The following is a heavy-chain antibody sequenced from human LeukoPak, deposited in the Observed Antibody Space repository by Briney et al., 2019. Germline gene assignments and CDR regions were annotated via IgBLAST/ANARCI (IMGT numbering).Heavy chain of an antibody. J-gene: IGHJ4*02. CDR1: GGSISSSSYY. D-gene: IGHD3-9*01. CDR2: IYYCGST. Sequence: SETLSLTCTVSGGSISSSSYYWGWIRQPPGKGLEWIGSIYYCGSTYYNPSLKSRVTISVDTSKNQFSLKLSSVTAADTAVYYCAREADIPTHYFDYWGQGTLVTVSS. V-gene: IGHV4-39*07. CDR3: AREADIPTHYFDY.